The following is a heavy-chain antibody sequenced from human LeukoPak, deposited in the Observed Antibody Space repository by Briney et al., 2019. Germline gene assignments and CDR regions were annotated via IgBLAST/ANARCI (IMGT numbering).Heavy chain of an antibody. D-gene: IGHD3-10*01. CDR2: MNPNSGNT. CDR1: GYTFTSYN. V-gene: IGHV1-8*02. Sequence: ASVKVSCKASGYTFTSYNINWVRQATGQGLEWMGWMNPNSGNTGYAQKFQGRVTMTRNTSISTAYMELSRLSSEDTAVYYFAREAGLYGSGSRHGGQGTGDPVSS. J-gene: IGHJ4*02. CDR3: AREAGLYGSGSRH.